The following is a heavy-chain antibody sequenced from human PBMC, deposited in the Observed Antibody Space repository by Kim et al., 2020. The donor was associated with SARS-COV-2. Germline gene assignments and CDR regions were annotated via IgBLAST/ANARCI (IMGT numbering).Heavy chain of an antibody. Sequence: DSVNGLFTIARDNSKTTLYLQMNSLRAEDTAVYYCAKDPYYDFWSGYYFDYWGQGTLVTVSS. CDR3: AKDPYYDFWSGYYFDY. V-gene: IGHV3-23*01. J-gene: IGHJ4*02. D-gene: IGHD3-3*01.